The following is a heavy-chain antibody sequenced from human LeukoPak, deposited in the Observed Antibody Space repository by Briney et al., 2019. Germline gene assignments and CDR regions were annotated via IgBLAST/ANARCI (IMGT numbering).Heavy chain of an antibody. CDR2: IYYSGST. CDR3: AREGSGCGVQSGIDY. D-gene: IGHD6-19*01. J-gene: IGHJ4*02. Sequence: PSQTLSLTCTVSGGSISSGGYYWSWIRQHPGKGLEWIGYIYYSGSTYYNPSLKSRVTISVDTSKNQFSLKLSSVTAADTAVYYCAREGSGCGVQSGIDYWGQGTLVTVSS. V-gene: IGHV4-31*03. CDR1: GGSISSGGYY.